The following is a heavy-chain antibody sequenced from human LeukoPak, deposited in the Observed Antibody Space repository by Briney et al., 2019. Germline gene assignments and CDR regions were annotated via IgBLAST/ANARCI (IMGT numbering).Heavy chain of an antibody. CDR1: CGSITSTDFW. Sequence: SETLSLTCSVSCGSITSTDFWWGWIRQPPGKGLEWITNFYYNGSPYNNPSLEGRVTISVYASKNQFSLKLSSVTAADTAIYYCARRGQRTAWSFDYWGQGTLVTVSS. CDR3: ARRGQRTAWSFDY. V-gene: IGHV4-39*01. J-gene: IGHJ4*02. D-gene: IGHD3-3*01. CDR2: FYYNGSP.